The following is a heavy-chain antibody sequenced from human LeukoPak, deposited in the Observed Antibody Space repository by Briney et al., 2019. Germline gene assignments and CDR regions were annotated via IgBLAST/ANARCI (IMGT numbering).Heavy chain of an antibody. J-gene: IGHJ4*02. CDR1: GYSISSGYY. Sequence: PSETLSLTCTVSGYSISSGYYWGWIRQPPGKGLEWIGSIYHSGSTYYNPSLKSRVTISVDTSKNQFSLKLSSVTAADTAVYYCARMGAEQLWLLVSGGYFDYWGQGTLVTVSS. D-gene: IGHD5-18*01. V-gene: IGHV4-38-2*02. CDR2: IYHSGST. CDR3: ARMGAEQLWLLVSGGYFDY.